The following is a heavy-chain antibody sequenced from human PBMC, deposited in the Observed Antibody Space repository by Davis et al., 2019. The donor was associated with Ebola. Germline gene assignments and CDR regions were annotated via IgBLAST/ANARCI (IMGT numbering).Heavy chain of an antibody. CDR3: TNFDWGGGLDY. V-gene: IGHV3-30*02. D-gene: IGHD3-9*01. CDR1: GFSFSTYG. Sequence: GESLKISCEASGFSFSTYGMHWVRQAPGKGLEWVAFIQAYGAYSQFADSVKGRFTVSKDNSKNTLHLQMNDLRLNDTAAYYCTNFDWGGGLDYWGQGTLVTVSS. J-gene: IGHJ4*02. CDR2: IQAYGAYS.